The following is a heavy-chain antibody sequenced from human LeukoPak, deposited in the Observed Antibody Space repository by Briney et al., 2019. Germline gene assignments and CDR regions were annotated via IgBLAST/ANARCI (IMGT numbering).Heavy chain of an antibody. CDR2: IYYSGST. CDR3: ARVEVAVAGALDY. Sequence: SETLSLTCTVSGGSVSSGSYYWSWIRQPPGKGLEWIGYIYYSGSTNYNPSLKSRVTISVDTSKNQFSLKLSSVTAADTAVYYCARVEVAVAGALDYWGQGTLVTVSS. D-gene: IGHD6-19*01. J-gene: IGHJ4*02. V-gene: IGHV4-61*01. CDR1: GGSVSSGSYY.